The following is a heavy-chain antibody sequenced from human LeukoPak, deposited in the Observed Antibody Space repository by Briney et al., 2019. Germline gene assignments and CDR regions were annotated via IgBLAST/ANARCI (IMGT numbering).Heavy chain of an antibody. CDR2: INPSGGST. D-gene: IGHD4-23*01. CDR3: ARDNSVEDTAWWFDP. V-gene: IGHV1-46*01. CDR1: GYTFTGYY. J-gene: IGHJ5*02. Sequence: GASVKVSCKAPGYTFTGYYMHWVRQAPGQGLEWMGIINPSGGSTSYAQKFQGRVTMTRDMSTSTDYMELSSLRSEDTAVYYCARDNSVEDTAWWFDPWGQGTLATVSS.